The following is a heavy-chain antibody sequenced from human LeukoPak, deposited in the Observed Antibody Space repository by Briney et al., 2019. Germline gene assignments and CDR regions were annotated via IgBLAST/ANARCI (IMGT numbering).Heavy chain of an antibody. Sequence: GGSLRLSCAASGFTFSAYGMHWVRQAPGKGLDWVTAIRYVGSETAYADSVKGRFTISRDNSKNTLYLEMGSLRVEDTAIYYCARENWKVAKYVLDIWGQGTMVSVAS. D-gene: IGHD3-10*02. CDR2: IRYVGSET. CDR3: ARENWKVAKYVLDI. CDR1: GFTFSAYG. V-gene: IGHV3-33*01. J-gene: IGHJ3*02.